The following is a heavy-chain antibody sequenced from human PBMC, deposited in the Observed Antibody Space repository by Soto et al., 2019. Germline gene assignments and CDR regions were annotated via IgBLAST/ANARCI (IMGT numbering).Heavy chain of an antibody. D-gene: IGHD2-15*01. CDR2: ISAYNGNT. V-gene: IGHV1-18*01. Sequence: QVQLVQSGAEVKKPGASVKVSCKASGYTFTSFGISWVRQAPGQGLEWMGWISAYNGNTNYAENLQGRVTMTTDTSTSTAYMELRSLSSDETAVYYCARDHRGGTDAFDIWGQGTMVTVSS. J-gene: IGHJ3*02. CDR3: ARDHRGGTDAFDI. CDR1: GYTFTSFG.